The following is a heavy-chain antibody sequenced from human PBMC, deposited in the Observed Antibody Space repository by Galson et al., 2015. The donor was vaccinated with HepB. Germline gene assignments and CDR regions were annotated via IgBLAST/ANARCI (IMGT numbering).Heavy chain of an antibody. Sequence: SLRLSCAASGFTFSSYGMHWVRQAPGKGLEWVAVISYDGSNKYYADSVKGRFTISRDNSKNTLYLQMNSLRAEDTAVYYCAKVRYDFWSGYPDYWGQGTLVTVSS. J-gene: IGHJ4*02. CDR3: AKVRYDFWSGYPDY. CDR1: GFTFSSYG. CDR2: ISYDGSNK. D-gene: IGHD3-3*01. V-gene: IGHV3-30*18.